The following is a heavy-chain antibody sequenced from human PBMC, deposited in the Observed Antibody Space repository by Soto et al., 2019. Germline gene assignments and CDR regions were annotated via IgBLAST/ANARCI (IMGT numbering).Heavy chain of an antibody. D-gene: IGHD1-1*01. CDR2: IIPILGIA. J-gene: IGHJ5*02. V-gene: IGHV1-69*02. CDR3: ARAPDWNDVGYNWFDP. Sequence: QVQLVQSGAEVKKPGSSVKVSCKASGGTFSSYTISWVRQAPGQGLEWMGRIIPILGIANYAQKFQGRVTIPADKSTSTAYMELSSLRSEDTAVYYCARAPDWNDVGYNWFDPWGQGTLVTVSS. CDR1: GGTFSSYT.